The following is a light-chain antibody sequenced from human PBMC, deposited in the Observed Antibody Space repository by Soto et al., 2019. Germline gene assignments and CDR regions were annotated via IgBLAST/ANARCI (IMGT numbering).Light chain of an antibody. J-gene: IGKJ5*01. CDR3: QQADSFPIT. CDR2: AAF. Sequence: DIQMTQSPSSVSASVGDRVTISCRASEDINSRLAWYQQKPGNAPKLRIYAAFILQSGVPSRFSGYGSGTDFTLSISSLQPEDFATYYCQQADSFPITFGQGTRLEIK. CDR1: EDINSR. V-gene: IGKV1-12*01.